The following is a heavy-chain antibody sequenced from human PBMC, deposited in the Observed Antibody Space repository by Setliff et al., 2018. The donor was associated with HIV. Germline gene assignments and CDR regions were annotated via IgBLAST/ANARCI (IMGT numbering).Heavy chain of an antibody. CDR1: GFTFSNYA. Sequence: GVLRLSCAASGFTFSNYAMSWVRQAPGKGLEWVSAIYGSSGSTNYADSVKGRFTISRDNSKNMLYLQMNSLRAEDTAVYYCAKGQDGLRYNWFDPWGHGTLVTVSS. J-gene: IGHJ5*02. CDR3: AKGQDGLRYNWFDP. V-gene: IGHV3-23*01. CDR2: IYGSSGST.